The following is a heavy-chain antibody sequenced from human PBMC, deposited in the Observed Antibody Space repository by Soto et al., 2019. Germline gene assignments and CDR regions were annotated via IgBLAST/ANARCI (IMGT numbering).Heavy chain of an antibody. CDR1: GYSFTSYW. Sequence: GESLKISCKGSGYSFTSYWIGWVRQMPGKGLEWMGIIYPGDSDTRYSPSFQGQVTISADKSISTAYLQWSSLKASDTAMYYCARAYYDILTGPRFYDAFDIWGQGTMVTVSS. CDR3: ARAYYDILTGPRFYDAFDI. CDR2: IYPGDSDT. J-gene: IGHJ3*02. D-gene: IGHD3-9*01. V-gene: IGHV5-51*01.